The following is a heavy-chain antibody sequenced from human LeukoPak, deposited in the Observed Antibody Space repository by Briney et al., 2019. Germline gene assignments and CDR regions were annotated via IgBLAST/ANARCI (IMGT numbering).Heavy chain of an antibody. D-gene: IGHD3-3*01. V-gene: IGHV4-34*01. CDR2: INHSGST. CDR3: ARGVVGLLEWSIKYYFDY. CDR1: GGSFSGYY. J-gene: IGHJ4*02. Sequence: PSETLSLTCAVYGGSFSGYYWSWIRQPPGKGLEWIGEINHSGSTNYNPSLKSRVTISVDTSKNQFSLKLSSVTAADTAVYYCARGVVGLLEWSIKYYFDYWGQGTLVTVSS.